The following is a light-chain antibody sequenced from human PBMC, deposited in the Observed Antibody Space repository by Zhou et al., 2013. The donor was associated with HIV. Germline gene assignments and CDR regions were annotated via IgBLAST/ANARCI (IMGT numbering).Light chain of an antibody. CDR1: QAISSY. CDR2: AAS. Sequence: AIRMTQSPSSFSASTGDRVTITCRASQAISSYLAWYQQKPGKAPKLLISAASTLQSGVPSRFSGSGSGTDFTLTISCLQSEDFATYYCQHYYGYPRTFGQGTKVEIK. V-gene: IGKV1-8*01. CDR3: QHYYGYPRT. J-gene: IGKJ1*01.